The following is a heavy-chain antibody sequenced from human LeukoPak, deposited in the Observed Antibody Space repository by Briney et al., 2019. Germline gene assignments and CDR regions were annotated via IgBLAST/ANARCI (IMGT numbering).Heavy chain of an antibody. D-gene: IGHD3-22*01. J-gene: IGHJ1*01. Sequence: SGTLSLTCAVSGGSISSSNWWSWVRQPPGKGLEWIGDIFHDGTTNFNPSLKSRLTISTDKSKNQFSLKLSSVTAADTAVYYCARLGLYDSSGYYYVWGQGTLVTVSS. CDR1: GGSISSSNW. CDR2: IFHDGTT. CDR3: ARLGLYDSSGYYYV. V-gene: IGHV4-4*02.